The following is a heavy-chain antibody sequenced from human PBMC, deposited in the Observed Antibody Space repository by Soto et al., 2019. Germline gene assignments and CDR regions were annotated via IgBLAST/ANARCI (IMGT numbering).Heavy chain of an antibody. CDR2: INHSGGT. Sequence: SETLSLTCAVYGGSFSGYYWSWIRQPPGRGLEWIGEINHSGGTNYNPPLKSRVTISVDTSKNQFSLELSSVTAADTAVYYCATPAEDSSAWYYFDYWGQGTLVTVSS. J-gene: IGHJ4*02. D-gene: IGHD6-19*01. V-gene: IGHV4-34*01. CDR1: GGSFSGYY. CDR3: ATPAEDSSAWYYFDY.